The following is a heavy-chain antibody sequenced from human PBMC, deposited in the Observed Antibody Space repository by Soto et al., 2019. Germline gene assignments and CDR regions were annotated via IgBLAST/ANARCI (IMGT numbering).Heavy chain of an antibody. CDR2: MSGGGGTT. J-gene: IGHJ4*02. V-gene: IGHV3-23*01. CDR1: GFTFGTYA. Sequence: EVQLLESGGGLVQPGGSLRLSCAASGFTFGTYAMTWVRQTPGKGLEWVSVMSGGGGTTYYADSVRGRFTISRDNSKNTLYRQMNSLRAEDTAVYYCAKEALGAAAEGRSPHFDSWGQGTLVTVSS. D-gene: IGHD6-25*01. CDR3: AKEALGAAAEGRSPHFDS.